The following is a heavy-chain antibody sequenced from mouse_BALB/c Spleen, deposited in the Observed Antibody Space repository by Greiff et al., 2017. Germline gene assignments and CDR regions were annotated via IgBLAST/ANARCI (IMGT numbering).Heavy chain of an antibody. D-gene: IGHD2-14*01. V-gene: IGHV3-6*02. CDR1: GYSITSGYY. CDR2: ISYDGSN. J-gene: IGHJ4*01. Sequence: EVQLQQSGPGLVKPSQSLSLTCSVTGYSITSGYYWNWIRQFPGNKLEWMGYISYDGSNNYNPSLKNRISITRDTSKNQFFLKLNSVTTEDTATYYCAREGVPTPGAMDYWGQGTSVTVSS. CDR3: AREGVPTPGAMDY.